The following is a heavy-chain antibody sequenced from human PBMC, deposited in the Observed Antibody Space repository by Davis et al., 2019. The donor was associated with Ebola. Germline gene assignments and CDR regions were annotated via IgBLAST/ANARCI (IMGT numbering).Heavy chain of an antibody. CDR1: GFTFSSNW. CDR3: TTFYNFGGRVLDI. D-gene: IGHD3-16*01. CDR2: IKSKADSGTP. Sequence: PGGSLRLSCAASGFTFSSNWMNWVRQAPGKGLEWVGRIKSKADSGTPDHAAPVNGRFTISRDDSKKSLYLQMNSLKTEDTAMYYCTTFYNFGGRVLDIWGQGTLVTVSS. J-gene: IGHJ4*02. V-gene: IGHV3-15*01.